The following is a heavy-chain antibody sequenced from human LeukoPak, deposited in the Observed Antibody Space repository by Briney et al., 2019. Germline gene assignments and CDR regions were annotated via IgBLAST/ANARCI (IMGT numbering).Heavy chain of an antibody. CDR2: IYYSGST. J-gene: IGHJ4*02. D-gene: IGHD1-26*01. CDR3: AREDSGRPDY. CDR1: GGSISSSSYY. Sequence: SETLSLTCTVSGGSISSSSYYWGWIRQPPGKGRVWSGSIYYSGSTYYNPSLKSRVTISVDTSKNQFSLKLSSVTAADTAVYYCAREDSGRPDYWGQGTLVTVSS. V-gene: IGHV4-39*02.